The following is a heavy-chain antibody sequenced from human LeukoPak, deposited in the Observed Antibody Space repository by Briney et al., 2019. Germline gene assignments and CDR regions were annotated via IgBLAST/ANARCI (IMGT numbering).Heavy chain of an antibody. CDR2: ISSNGGST. J-gene: IGHJ4*02. CDR3: ARGKVDYYGSGSYDY. D-gene: IGHD3-10*01. CDR1: GFTVSRSY. V-gene: IGHV3-64*01. Sequence: GGSLRLSCAASGFTVSRSYMNWVRQAPGKGLEYVSAISSNGGSTYYANSVKGRFTISRDNSKNTLYLQMGSLRAEDMAVYYCARGKVDYYGSGSYDYWGQGTLVTVSS.